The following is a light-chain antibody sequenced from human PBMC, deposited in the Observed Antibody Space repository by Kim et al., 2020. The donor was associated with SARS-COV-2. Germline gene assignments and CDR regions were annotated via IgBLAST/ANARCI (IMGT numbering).Light chain of an antibody. V-gene: IGLV3-19*01. Sequence: LGQTVRITGKGDSLRKYYGAWYQQKPGQAPVLLIYNKNNRPSGIPGRFSGSNSGNTASLTITGAQAEDEADYYGNSRANSADRLGVFGGGTQLTVL. CDR3: NSRANSADRLGV. CDR1: SLRKYY. CDR2: NKN. J-gene: IGLJ3*02.